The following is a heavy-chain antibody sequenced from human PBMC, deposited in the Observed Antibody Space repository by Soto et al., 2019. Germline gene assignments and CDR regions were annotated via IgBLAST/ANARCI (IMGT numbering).Heavy chain of an antibody. CDR1: GFTSSGYW. Sequence: GGSLRLSCAAPGFTSSGYWMTWVRQAPGKGPEWVANINQDGSEKYYVDSVKGRFTISRDNAKDSLYLQMNSLRAEDTAIYYCARDYSNPRGRFDPWGQGTLVTVSS. J-gene: IGHJ5*02. V-gene: IGHV3-7*01. CDR3: ARDYSNPRGRFDP. CDR2: INQDGSEK. D-gene: IGHD4-4*01.